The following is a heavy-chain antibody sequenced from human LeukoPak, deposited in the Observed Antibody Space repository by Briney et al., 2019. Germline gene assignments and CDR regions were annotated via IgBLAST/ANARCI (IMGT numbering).Heavy chain of an antibody. D-gene: IGHD6-19*01. Sequence: SETLSLTCTVSGFPISSISYYWDWIRQPPGRGLEWIGSVYHSGTSYSNESLKSRVTISVDTSKSQLSLRLSTVTAADTAVYYCARRGALAGRYYFDYWGQGALVTVSP. CDR1: GFPISSISYY. CDR2: VYHSGTS. V-gene: IGHV4-39*01. J-gene: IGHJ4*02. CDR3: ARRGALAGRYYFDY.